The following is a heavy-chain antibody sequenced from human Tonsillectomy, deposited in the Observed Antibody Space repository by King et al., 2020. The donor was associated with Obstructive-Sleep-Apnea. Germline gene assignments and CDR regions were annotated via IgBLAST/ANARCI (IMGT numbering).Heavy chain of an antibody. V-gene: IGHV4-39*01. Sequence: LQLQESGPGLVKPSETLSLTCTVSGGSISSSSYYWGWIRQPPGKGLEWIGSIYYSGSSYYNPSLKSRVTISVDTSKNQFSLKRSSVTAADTAVYYWAKTSLLYDAFDIWGQGTMVTVSS. CDR2: IYYSGSS. CDR3: AKTSLLYDAFDI. D-gene: IGHD3-10*01. J-gene: IGHJ3*02. CDR1: GGSISSSSYY.